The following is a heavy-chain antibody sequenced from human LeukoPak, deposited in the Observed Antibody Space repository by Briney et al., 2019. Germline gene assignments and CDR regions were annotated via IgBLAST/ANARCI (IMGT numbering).Heavy chain of an antibody. CDR1: GFTFSSYS. CDR2: ISSSSSYI. J-gene: IGHJ4*02. CDR3: ARALGGRGVDTAMVHFDY. D-gene: IGHD5-18*01. Sequence: GGSLRLSCAASGFTFSSYSMNWVRQAPGKGLEWVSSISSSSSYIYYADSVKGRFTISRDNAKNSLYLQMNSLRAEDTAVYYCARALGGRGVDTAMVHFDYWGQGTLVTVSS. V-gene: IGHV3-21*01.